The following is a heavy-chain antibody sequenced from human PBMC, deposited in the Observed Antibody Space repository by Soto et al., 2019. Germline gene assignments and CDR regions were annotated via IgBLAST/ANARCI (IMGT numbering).Heavy chain of an antibody. CDR2: IYYSGST. CDR3: ARLWGYASYFDY. V-gene: IGHV4-39*01. Sequence: SETLSLTCTVSGGSISSSSYYWGWIRQPPGKGLEWIGSIYYSGSTYYNPSLKSRVTISVDTSKNQFSLKLSSVTAADTAVYYCARLWGYASYFDYWGQGTLVTVSS. D-gene: IGHD3-16*01. CDR1: GGSISSSSYY. J-gene: IGHJ4*02.